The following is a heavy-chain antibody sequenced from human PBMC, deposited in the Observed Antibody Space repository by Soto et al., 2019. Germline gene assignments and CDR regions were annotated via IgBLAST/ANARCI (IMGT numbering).Heavy chain of an antibody. V-gene: IGHV1-2*04. D-gene: IGHD2-15*01. Sequence: ASVKVSCKASGYTFTGYYMHWVRQAPGQGLEWMGWINPNSGGTNYAQKFQGWVTMTRDTSISTAYMELSRLRSDDTAVYYCARAVFRAAPIDYWGQGTLVTVSS. CDR3: ARAVFRAAPIDY. CDR1: GYTFTGYY. J-gene: IGHJ4*02. CDR2: INPNSGGT.